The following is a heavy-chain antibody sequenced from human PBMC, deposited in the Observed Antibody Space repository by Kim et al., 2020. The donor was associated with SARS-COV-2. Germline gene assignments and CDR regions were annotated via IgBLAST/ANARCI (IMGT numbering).Heavy chain of an antibody. V-gene: IGHV4-31*03. CDR2: IYYSGST. CDR3: ARENLYGSGTPDY. Sequence: SETLSLTCTVSGGSISSGGYYWSWIRQHPGKGLEWIGYIYYSGSTYYNPSLKSRVTISVDTSKNQFSLKLSSVTAADTAVYYCARENLYGSGTPDYWGQGTLVTVSS. D-gene: IGHD3-10*01. J-gene: IGHJ4*02. CDR1: GGSISSGGYY.